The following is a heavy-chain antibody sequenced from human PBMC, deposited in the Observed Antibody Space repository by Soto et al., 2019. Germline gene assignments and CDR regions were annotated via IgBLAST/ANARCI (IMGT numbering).Heavy chain of an antibody. V-gene: IGHV3-30-3*01. J-gene: IGHJ4*02. CDR1: GFIFSGYA. CDR2: ISYDGNTK. Sequence: QVQLVESGGGVVQPGRSLRLSCAASGFIFSGYAMHWVRQAPGKGLEWVAVISYDGNTKYYADSVKGRFTVSRDNSKNTLYVQMNHLSAEDTDMYYCAKETSAYEIDYWGQGTLVTVSS. CDR3: AKETSAYEIDY. D-gene: IGHD5-12*01.